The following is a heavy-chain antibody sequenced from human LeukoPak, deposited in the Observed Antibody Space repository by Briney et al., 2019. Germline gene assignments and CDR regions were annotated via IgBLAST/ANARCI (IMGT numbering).Heavy chain of an antibody. CDR3: ARKSKGYFDWLLLGYFDY. Sequence: PSETLSLTCTVSGGSISSSSYYWGWIRQPPGKGLEWIGSIYYSGSTYYNPSLKSRVTISVDTSKNQFSLKLSSVTAADTAVYYCARKSKGYFDWLLLGYFDYWGQGTLVTVSS. V-gene: IGHV4-39*07. D-gene: IGHD3-9*01. CDR1: GGSISSSSYY. J-gene: IGHJ4*02. CDR2: IYYSGST.